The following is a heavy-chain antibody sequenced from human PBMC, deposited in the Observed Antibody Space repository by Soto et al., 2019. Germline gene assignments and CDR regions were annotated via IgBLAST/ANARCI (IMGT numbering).Heavy chain of an antibody. CDR1: GFTFSSYW. Sequence: HPGGSLRLSCAASGFTFSSYWMSWVRQAPGKGLEWVANIKQDGSEKYYVDSVKGRFTISRDNAKNSLYLQMNSLRAEDTAVYYCARDRTVTRFWRDYYYYGMDVWGQGTTVTVSS. CDR2: IKQDGSEK. D-gene: IGHD4-17*01. J-gene: IGHJ6*02. CDR3: ARDRTVTRFWRDYYYYGMDV. V-gene: IGHV3-7*03.